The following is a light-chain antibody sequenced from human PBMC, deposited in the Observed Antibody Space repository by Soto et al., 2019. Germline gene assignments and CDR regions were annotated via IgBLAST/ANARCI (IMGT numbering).Light chain of an antibody. V-gene: IGKV3-15*01. J-gene: IGKJ5*01. CDR3: QQYNNWPTIT. CDR2: GAS. CDR1: QSVSSK. Sequence: EIVMTQSPATLSVSPGERATLSCGASQSVSSKLAWYQQKPGQAPRLLIYGASTRATGIPARFSGSGSGTEFTLTISSLKSEDFAAYYCQQYNNWPTITFGQGTRLEIK.